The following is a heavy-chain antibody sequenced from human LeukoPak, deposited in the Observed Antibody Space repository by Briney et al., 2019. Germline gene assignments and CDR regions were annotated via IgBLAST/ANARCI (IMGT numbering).Heavy chain of an antibody. D-gene: IGHD5-18*01. CDR3: ARDTAMVEYYYYMDV. Sequence: PGRSLRLSCAASGFTFSSYAMHWVRQAPGKGLEWVAVISYDGSNKYYADSVKGRFTISRDNSKNTLYLQMNSLRAEDTAVYYCARDTAMVEYYYYMDVWGKGTTVTVSS. CDR2: ISYDGSNK. J-gene: IGHJ6*03. V-gene: IGHV3-30-3*01. CDR1: GFTFSSYA.